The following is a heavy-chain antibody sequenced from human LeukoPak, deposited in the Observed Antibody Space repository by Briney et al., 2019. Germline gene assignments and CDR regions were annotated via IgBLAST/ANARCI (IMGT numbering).Heavy chain of an antibody. CDR2: IIPIFGTA. J-gene: IGHJ5*02. CDR1: GGTFSSYA. V-gene: IGHV1-69*13. Sequence: GASVKFSCKASGGTFSSYAISWVRQAPGQGLEWMGGIIPIFGTANYAQKFQGRVTITADESTSTAYMELSSLRSEDTAVYYCARVDQNWFDPWGQGTLVTVTS. D-gene: IGHD2-2*01. CDR3: ARVDQNWFDP.